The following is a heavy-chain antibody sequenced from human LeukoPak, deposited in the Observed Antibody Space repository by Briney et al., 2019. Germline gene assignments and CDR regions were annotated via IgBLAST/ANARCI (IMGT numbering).Heavy chain of an antibody. J-gene: IGHJ5*02. Sequence: GSLRLSCAASGFTFNSYWMHWVRQAPGKGLVWVSQINNDGSTTRYADPVKGRFTISRDNTENTLYLRMNSLRAEDAAVYYCARGYSSSWYNWLDPWGQGTLVTVSS. V-gene: IGHV3-74*01. D-gene: IGHD6-13*01. CDR2: INNDGSTT. CDR1: GFTFNSYW. CDR3: ARGYSSSWYNWLDP.